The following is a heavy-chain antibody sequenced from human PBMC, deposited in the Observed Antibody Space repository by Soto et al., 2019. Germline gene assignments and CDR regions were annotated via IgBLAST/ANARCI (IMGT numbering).Heavy chain of an antibody. D-gene: IGHD3-22*01. Sequence: SETLSLTCTVSGGSISSNIYYWGWIRQPPGKGLEWIGNIHYTGSTYYDSSLKSRVTISVDTSKNQFSLNLTSVTAADAAVYFSARFSPPRKSYDSNPGWFDPWGQGIMVTVSS. V-gene: IGHV4-39*01. CDR2: IHYTGST. J-gene: IGHJ5*02. CDR1: GGSISSNIYY. CDR3: ARFSPPRKSYDSNPGWFDP.